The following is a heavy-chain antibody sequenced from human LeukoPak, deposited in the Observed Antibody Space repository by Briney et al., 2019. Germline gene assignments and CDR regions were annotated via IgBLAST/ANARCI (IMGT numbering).Heavy chain of an antibody. D-gene: IGHD3-9*01. J-gene: IGHJ4*02. CDR1: GYTFISYD. V-gene: IGHV1-8*01. CDR3: ARGIVHYDILTGYYTFSLLFDY. CDR2: MNPNSGNT. Sequence: ASVKVSCKASGYTFISYDINWVRQATGQGLEWMGWMNPNSGNTGYAQKFQGRVTMTRNTSISTAYMELSSLRSEDTAVYYCARGIVHYDILTGYYTFSLLFDYWGQGTLVTVSS.